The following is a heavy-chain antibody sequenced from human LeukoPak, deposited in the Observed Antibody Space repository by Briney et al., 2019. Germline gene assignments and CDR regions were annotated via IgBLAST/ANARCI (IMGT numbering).Heavy chain of an antibody. Sequence: GGSLRLSCAASGFTVNNEYMSWVRQAPGRGLECVSLIYADGRTFYTDSVRGRFTISRDNSRNTVDLQMNRLRAEDTAVYFCVRSVFSWGQGTRVTVSS. CDR2: IYADGRT. J-gene: IGHJ5*02. V-gene: IGHV3-66*01. CDR1: GFTVNNEY. CDR3: VRSVFS. D-gene: IGHD2-8*01.